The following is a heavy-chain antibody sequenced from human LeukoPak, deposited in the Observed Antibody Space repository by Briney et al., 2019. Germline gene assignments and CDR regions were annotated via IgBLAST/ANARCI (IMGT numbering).Heavy chain of an antibody. Sequence: GGSLRLSCAASGFTFSNAWMSWVRQAPGKGLEWVGFIRSKAYGGTTEYAASVKGRFTISRDDSKSIAYLQMNSLKTEDTAVYYCTRDIVVVPAAIYYYYYYGMDVWGKGTTVTVSS. V-gene: IGHV3-49*04. CDR2: IRSKAYGGTT. CDR3: TRDIVVVPAAIYYYYYYGMDV. J-gene: IGHJ6*04. CDR1: GFTFSNAW. D-gene: IGHD2-2*01.